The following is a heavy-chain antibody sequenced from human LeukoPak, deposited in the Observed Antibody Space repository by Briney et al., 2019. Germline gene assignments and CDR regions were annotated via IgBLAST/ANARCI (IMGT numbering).Heavy chain of an antibody. CDR2: ISSSSSYI. D-gene: IGHD1-26*01. Sequence: PGGSLRLSCAASGFTFSSYSMNWVRQAPGRGLEWVSSISSSSSYIYYADSVKGRFTISRDNAKNSLYLQMNSLRAEDTAVYYCARDSVVWWEPFDYWGQGTLVTVSS. J-gene: IGHJ4*02. CDR3: ARDSVVWWEPFDY. CDR1: GFTFSSYS. V-gene: IGHV3-21*01.